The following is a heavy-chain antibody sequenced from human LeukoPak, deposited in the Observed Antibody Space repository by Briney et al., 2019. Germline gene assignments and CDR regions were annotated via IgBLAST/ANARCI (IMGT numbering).Heavy chain of an antibody. J-gene: IGHJ4*02. V-gene: IGHV4-59*01. CDR3: ARADCGGGLDY. CDR2: IYSSGST. Sequence: SAPLSLPSTVPGGSISSYYWGWIRRPPGKGLEWIGYIYSSGSTNYTPSLKSRVTISVDTSKNQFSLKLSSVTAADTAVYYCARADCGGGLDYWGQGTLVTVSS. D-gene: IGHD2-21*02. CDR1: GGSISSYY.